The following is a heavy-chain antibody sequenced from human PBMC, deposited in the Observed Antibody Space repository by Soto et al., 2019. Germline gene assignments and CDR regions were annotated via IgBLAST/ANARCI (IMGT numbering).Heavy chain of an antibody. J-gene: IGHJ4*02. CDR1: GFSLSTSGVG. CDR2: IYWNDDK. Sequence: SGPTLVNPTQTLTLTCTFSGFSLSTSGVGVGWIRQPPGKALEWLALIYWNDDKRSSPSLKSRLTITKDTSKNQVVLTMTNVDPVDTATYYCVRTRYFDWLFPDFDYWGQGTLVTVSS. D-gene: IGHD3-9*01. V-gene: IGHV2-5*01. CDR3: VRTRYFDWLFPDFDY.